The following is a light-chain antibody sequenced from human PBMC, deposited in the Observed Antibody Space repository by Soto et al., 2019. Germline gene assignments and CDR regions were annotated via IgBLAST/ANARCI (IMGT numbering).Light chain of an antibody. CDR1: SNDVGGYNY. V-gene: IGLV2-14*03. Sequence: QSVLTHPASVSGSPGQSITISCTGTSNDVGGYNYVSWYQHHPGKAPKLMIYDVSNRPSGVSNRFSGSKSGNTASLTISGLQAEDEADYYCSSYTSSGVVFGGGTKLTVL. J-gene: IGLJ2*01. CDR3: SSYTSSGVV. CDR2: DVS.